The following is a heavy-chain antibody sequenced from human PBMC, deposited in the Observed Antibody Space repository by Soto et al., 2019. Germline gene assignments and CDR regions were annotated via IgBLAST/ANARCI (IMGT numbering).Heavy chain of an antibody. J-gene: IGHJ5*02. CDR2: VYHTGYT. CDR1: GGSVSGYY. Sequence: SETLSLTCTVSGGSVSGYYWSWIRQPAGKGLEWIGRVYHTGYTNYNPSLRGRVTMSLDTSKNEISLKLTYVTAADTAVYYCAKDLLEVGWAARPGSWFVPWGPVTLVTV. CDR3: AKDLLEVGWAARPGSWFVP. D-gene: IGHD6-6*01. V-gene: IGHV4-4*07.